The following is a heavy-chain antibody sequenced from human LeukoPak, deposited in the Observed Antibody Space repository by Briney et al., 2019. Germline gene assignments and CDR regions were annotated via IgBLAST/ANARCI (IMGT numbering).Heavy chain of an antibody. V-gene: IGHV3-23*01. Sequence: HAGGSLRLSCAASGFTFSSYAMSWVRQAPGKGLEWVSVISGSGGSTYYADSVKGRFTISRDNSKNTLYLQMNSLRAEDTAVHYCAKVPHFKDNSGWYGGAFDIWGQGTMVTVSS. CDR2: ISGSGGST. J-gene: IGHJ3*02. CDR3: AKVPHFKDNSGWYGGAFDI. D-gene: IGHD6-19*01. CDR1: GFTFSSYA.